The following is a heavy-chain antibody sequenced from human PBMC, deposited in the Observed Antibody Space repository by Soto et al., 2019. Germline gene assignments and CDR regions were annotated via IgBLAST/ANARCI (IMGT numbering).Heavy chain of an antibody. CDR3: ARVDYGGNDHGMDV. J-gene: IGHJ6*02. D-gene: IGHD4-17*01. Sequence: SETLSLTCAVYGGSFGGYYWSWIRQPPGKGLEWIGEINHSGSTNYNPSLKSRVTISVDTSKNQFSLKLSSVTAADTAVYYCARVDYGGNDHGMDVWGQGTTVTVSS. V-gene: IGHV4-34*01. CDR1: GGSFGGYY. CDR2: INHSGST.